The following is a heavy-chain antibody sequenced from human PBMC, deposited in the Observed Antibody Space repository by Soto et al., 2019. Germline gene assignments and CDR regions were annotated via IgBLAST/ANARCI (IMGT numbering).Heavy chain of an antibody. CDR3: ARLCSSTSCYGMFDY. D-gene: IGHD2-2*01. CDR2: IYHSGST. J-gene: IGHJ4*02. Sequence: SETLSLTCAVSGGSISSSNWWSWVRQPPGKGLEWIGEIYHSGSTNYNPSLKSRVTISVDKSKNQFSLKLSSVTAADTAVYYCARLCSSTSCYGMFDYWGQGTLVTVSS. CDR1: GGSISSSNW. V-gene: IGHV4-4*02.